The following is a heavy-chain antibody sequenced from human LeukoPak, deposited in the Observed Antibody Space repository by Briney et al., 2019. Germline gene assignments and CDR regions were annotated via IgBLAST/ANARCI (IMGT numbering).Heavy chain of an antibody. CDR1: GFTFSSYA. V-gene: IGHV3-30*04. Sequence: GRSLRLSSAASGFTFSSYAMHWVRQAPGKGLEWVAVISYDGSSKYYADSVKGRFTISRDNSKNTLYLQMNSLRAENTAVYYCARSALTMVRGVFQHWGQGTLVTVSS. J-gene: IGHJ1*01. D-gene: IGHD3-10*01. CDR2: ISYDGSSK. CDR3: ARSALTMVRGVFQH.